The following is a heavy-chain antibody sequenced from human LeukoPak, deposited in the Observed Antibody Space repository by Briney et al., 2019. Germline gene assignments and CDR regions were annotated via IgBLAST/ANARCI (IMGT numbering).Heavy chain of an antibody. D-gene: IGHD3-3*01. CDR3: ARGTQGDYDFWSGYYTIMTGNWFDP. J-gene: IGHJ5*02. Sequence: SETLSLTCTVSGGSLSVTNYELAWIRRPPGKGLEWIGSIYDNGNTYYNPALESRVTISVHTSKNPFSLRLFSVTAEDPAVYYCARGTQGDYDFWSGYYTIMTGNWFDPWGQGTLVTVSS. CDR1: GGSLSVTNYE. V-gene: IGHV4-39*01. CDR2: IYDNGNT.